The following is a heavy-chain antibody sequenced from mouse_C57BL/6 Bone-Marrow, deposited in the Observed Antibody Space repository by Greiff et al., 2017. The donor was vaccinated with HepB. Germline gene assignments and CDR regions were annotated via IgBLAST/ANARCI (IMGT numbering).Heavy chain of an antibody. CDR2: INPGSGGT. CDR1: GYAFTNYL. CDR3: ARSCPNYYGSSYVGYFDY. Sequence: VKLVESGAELVRPGTSVKVSCKASGYAFTNYLIEWVKQRPGQGLEWIGVINPGSGGTNYNEKFKGKATLTADKSSSTAYMQLSSLTSEDSAVYFCARSCPNYYGSSYVGYFDYWGQGTTLTVSS. J-gene: IGHJ2*01. D-gene: IGHD1-1*01. V-gene: IGHV1-54*01.